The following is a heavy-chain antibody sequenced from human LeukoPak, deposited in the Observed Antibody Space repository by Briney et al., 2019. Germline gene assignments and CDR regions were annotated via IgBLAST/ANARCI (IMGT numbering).Heavy chain of an antibody. CDR2: VYKDGKM. CDR3: ASRHCSGGDCYFAGADPFDH. Sequence: GGSLRLSCAASGFTVSSTYMSWVRQSPGKGLEWVSVVYKDGKMFYIDTVKGRFAISRDTSKNTVYLQMNNLRAEDTAVYYCASRHCSGGDCYFAGADPFDHWGQGTLVTVSS. J-gene: IGHJ4*02. CDR1: GFTVSSTY. V-gene: IGHV3-53*01. D-gene: IGHD2-21*01.